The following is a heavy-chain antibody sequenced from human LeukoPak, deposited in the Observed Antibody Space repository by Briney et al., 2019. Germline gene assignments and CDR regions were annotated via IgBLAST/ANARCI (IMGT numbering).Heavy chain of an antibody. Sequence: ASVKVSCKTSGYTFASYGVSWVRQAPGQGLEWMAWISPYNGNANYAQKLQGRVTMTRDTSTSTVYMELSSLRSEDTAVYYCARAHQPLSGGNWFDPWGQGTLVTVSS. CDR2: ISPYNGNA. CDR3: ARAHQPLSGGNWFDP. CDR1: GYTFASYG. D-gene: IGHD2-2*01. V-gene: IGHV1-18*01. J-gene: IGHJ5*02.